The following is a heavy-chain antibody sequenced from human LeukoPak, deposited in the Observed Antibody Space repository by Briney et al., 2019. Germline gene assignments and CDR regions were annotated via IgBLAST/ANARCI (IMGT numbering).Heavy chain of an antibody. CDR2: IYSGGST. V-gene: IGHV3-53*01. CDR1: GFTVSSNY. D-gene: IGHD5-18*01. CDR3: ARGGIQLGSVPFAY. J-gene: IGHJ4*02. Sequence: GGSVTLSCAASGFTVSSNYMSWVRQAPGKGLEWVSVIYSGGSTYYADSVKGRFTISRDNSKNTLYLQMNSLRAEDTAVYYCARGGIQLGSVPFAYWGQRHRVTVSS.